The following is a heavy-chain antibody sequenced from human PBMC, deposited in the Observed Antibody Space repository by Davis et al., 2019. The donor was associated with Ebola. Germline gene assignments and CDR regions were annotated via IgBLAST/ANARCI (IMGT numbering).Heavy chain of an antibody. Sequence: PGGSLRLSCKGSGYSFTSYWIGWVRQMPGKGLEWMGIIYPGDSDTRYSPSFQGQVTISADKSISTAYLQWSSLKASDTAMYYCARHEGSYSSGWPYYWGQGTLVTVSS. CDR1: GYSFTSYW. D-gene: IGHD6-19*01. CDR2: IYPGDSDT. J-gene: IGHJ4*02. V-gene: IGHV5-51*01. CDR3: ARHEGSYSSGWPYY.